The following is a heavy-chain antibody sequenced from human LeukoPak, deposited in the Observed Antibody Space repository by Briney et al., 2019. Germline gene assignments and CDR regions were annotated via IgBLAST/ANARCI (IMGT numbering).Heavy chain of an antibody. CDR2: ISHDGSVQ. D-gene: IGHD6-6*01. J-gene: IGHJ4*02. Sequence: PGGSLRLSCAASGFTFSSYGMHWVRQAPGEGLEWVAVISHDGSVQKYGDSVKGRFTISRDNSKNTVHPQMNSLRAEDTALYYCAKEQTPYSSSSDDYWGQGTLVTVSS. CDR1: GFTFSSYG. CDR3: AKEQTPYSSSSDDY. V-gene: IGHV3-30*18.